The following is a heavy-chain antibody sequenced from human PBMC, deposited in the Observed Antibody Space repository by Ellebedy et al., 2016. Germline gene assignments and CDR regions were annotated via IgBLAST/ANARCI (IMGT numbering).Heavy chain of an antibody. CDR2: IYYSGGT. CDR3: ARASGDYYDSSGYHKGGYFDY. D-gene: IGHD3-22*01. J-gene: IGHJ4*02. Sequence: SETLSLTCTVSGGSISSYYWSWIRQPPGKGLEWIGYIYYSGGTNYNPSLKSRVTISVDTSKNQFSLKLSSVTAADTAVYYCARASGDYYDSSGYHKGGYFDYWGQGTLVTVSS. CDR1: GGSISSYY. V-gene: IGHV4-59*01.